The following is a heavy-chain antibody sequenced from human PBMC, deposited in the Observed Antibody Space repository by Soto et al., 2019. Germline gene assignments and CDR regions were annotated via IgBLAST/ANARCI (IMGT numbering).Heavy chain of an antibody. CDR1: GFSLNIGGVG. CDR2: IYWDDDK. CDR3: AHSQYTSPLRFDP. V-gene: IGHV2-5*02. D-gene: IGHD6-6*01. Sequence: QITLKESGPPLVKPTQTLTLTCTFSGFSLNIGGVGVAWIRQPPGKALEWLALIYWDDDKRYSPSLKTRLTITKDTSKNPVVLTMTNMDPVDTATYYCAHSQYTSPLRFDPWGQGTLVTVSS. J-gene: IGHJ5*02.